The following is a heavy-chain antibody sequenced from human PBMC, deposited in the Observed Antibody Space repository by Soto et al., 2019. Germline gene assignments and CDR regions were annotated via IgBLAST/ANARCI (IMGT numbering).Heavy chain of an antibody. Sequence: GGSLRLSCAASGFTFSSYAMSWVRQAPEKGLEWVSAISGSGGSTYYADSVKGRFTISRDNSKNTLYLQMNSLRAEDTAVYYCAKAYSSGWYALFDYWGQGTLVTVSS. J-gene: IGHJ4*02. D-gene: IGHD6-19*01. CDR2: ISGSGGST. CDR3: AKAYSSGWYALFDY. V-gene: IGHV3-23*01. CDR1: GFTFSSYA.